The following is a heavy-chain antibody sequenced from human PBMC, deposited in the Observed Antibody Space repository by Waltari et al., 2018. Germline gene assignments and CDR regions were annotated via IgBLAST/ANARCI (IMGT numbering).Heavy chain of an antibody. CDR1: YTFTSYY. J-gene: IGHJ6*02. CDR3: ARERGYTSGWNYYGMDV. D-gene: IGHD6-19*01. CDR2: INPSGSST. V-gene: IGHV1-46*01. Sequence: YTFTSYYMHWVRQAPGQGLEWMGIINPSGSSTTYAQQFQGRVTMSRDTSTSTVYMELSSLRSEDTAVYYCARERGYTSGWNYYGMDVWGQGTTVIVSS.